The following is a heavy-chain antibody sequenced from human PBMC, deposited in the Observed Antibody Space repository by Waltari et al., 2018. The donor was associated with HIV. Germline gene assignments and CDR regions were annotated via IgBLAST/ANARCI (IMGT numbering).Heavy chain of an antibody. V-gene: IGHV3-53*01. J-gene: IGHJ4*02. CDR2: IYGNGKT. CDR3: ARGYFKGLDC. Sequence: EVQLVQSGGDLIQPGGSLRLSCAASGFSVSTTYMTWVRQAPGKGLEGVSIIYGNGKTYYADSVRGRFTISRDNSNNTLYLQMNSLKVKDTAFYYCARGYFKGLDCWGQGALVSVSS. CDR1: GFSVSTTY. D-gene: IGHD3-9*01.